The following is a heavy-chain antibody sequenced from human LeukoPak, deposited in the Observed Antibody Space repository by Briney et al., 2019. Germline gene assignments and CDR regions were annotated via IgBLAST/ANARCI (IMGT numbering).Heavy chain of an antibody. D-gene: IGHD3-16*01. CDR2: ISGSGGST. CDR1: GFTFSSYA. CDR3: AKGGYDYIWGSYTDAFDI. Sequence: GGSLRLSCAASGFTFSSYAMSWVRQAPGKGLEWVSAISGSGGSTYYADSVKGRFTISRDNSKNTLYLQMNSLRAEDTAIYYCAKGGYDYIWGSYTDAFDIWGQGTMVTVSS. J-gene: IGHJ3*02. V-gene: IGHV3-23*01.